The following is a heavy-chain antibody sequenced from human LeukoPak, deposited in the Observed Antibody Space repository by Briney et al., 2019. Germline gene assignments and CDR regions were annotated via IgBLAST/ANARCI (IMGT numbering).Heavy chain of an antibody. CDR2: IYYSGST. D-gene: IGHD6-13*01. CDR3: ARWYSSSWYYFDY. J-gene: IGHJ4*02. CDR1: GGSISSYY. Sequence: SETLSLTCTVSGGSISSYYWSWLRQPPGKGLEWIGYIYYSGSTNYNPSLKSRVTISVDTSKNQFSLKLSSVTAADTAVYYCARWYSSSWYYFDYWGQGTLVTVSS. V-gene: IGHV4-59*01.